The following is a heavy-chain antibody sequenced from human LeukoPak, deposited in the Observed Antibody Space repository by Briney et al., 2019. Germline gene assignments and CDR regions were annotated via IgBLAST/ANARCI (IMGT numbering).Heavy chain of an antibody. Sequence: ASVKVSCKASGGTFSSYALSWVRQAPGQGLEWMGGIIPIFGTANYAQKLQGRVTMTTDTSTSTAYMELRSLRSDDTAVYYCARVTMVRGDLSWFDPWGQGTLVTVSS. D-gene: IGHD3-10*01. CDR1: GGTFSSYA. J-gene: IGHJ5*02. CDR3: ARVTMVRGDLSWFDP. V-gene: IGHV1-69*05. CDR2: IIPIFGTA.